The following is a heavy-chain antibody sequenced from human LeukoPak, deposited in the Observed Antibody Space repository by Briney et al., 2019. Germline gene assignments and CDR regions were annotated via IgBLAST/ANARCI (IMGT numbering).Heavy chain of an antibody. Sequence: PGGSLRLSCAAFGFTFSSYAMSWVRQAPGKGLGWVSIISGSGGSTNYADTVKGRFTMSRDNSKNTLYLQMNSLTAEDTAVYYCAKDRVAAAAPFTWFDPWGQGTLVTVST. D-gene: IGHD6-13*01. CDR1: GFTFSSYA. CDR2: ISGSGGST. CDR3: AKDRVAAAAPFTWFDP. J-gene: IGHJ5*02. V-gene: IGHV3-23*01.